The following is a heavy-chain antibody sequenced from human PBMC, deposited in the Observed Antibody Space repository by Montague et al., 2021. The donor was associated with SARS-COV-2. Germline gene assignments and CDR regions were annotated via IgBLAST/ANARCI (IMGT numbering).Heavy chain of an antibody. J-gene: IGHJ5*02. Sequence: SETLSLTCTVSGASISSSSYYWGWIRQPPGKGLEWIGSIYYSGSTYYNPSLKSRVTISVDTSKNQFSLKLSSVTAADTAVYYCARVVLMVSGYRRWFDPWGQGTLVTVSS. CDR3: ARVVLMVSGYRRWFDP. CDR1: GASISSSSYY. CDR2: IYYSGST. D-gene: IGHD2-8*01. V-gene: IGHV4-39*01.